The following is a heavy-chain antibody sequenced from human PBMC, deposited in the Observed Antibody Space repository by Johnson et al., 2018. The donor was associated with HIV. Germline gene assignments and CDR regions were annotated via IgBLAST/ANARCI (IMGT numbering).Heavy chain of an antibody. J-gene: IGHJ3*02. D-gene: IGHD3-16*02. Sequence: QVQLVESGGNVVQPGRSQRLSCAASGFTFSSYGMHWVRQAPGKGLEWVAFIRYDGSNKYYADSVKGRFTISRDNSKNTLYLQMNSLRAEDTAVYYCATISVIPSRVNDAFDIWGQGTMVTVSS. CDR2: IRYDGSNK. CDR1: GFTFSSYG. CDR3: ATISVIPSRVNDAFDI. V-gene: IGHV3-30*02.